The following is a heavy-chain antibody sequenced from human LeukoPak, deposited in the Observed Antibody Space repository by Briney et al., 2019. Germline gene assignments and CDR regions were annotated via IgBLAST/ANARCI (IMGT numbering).Heavy chain of an antibody. V-gene: IGHV3-23*01. CDR3: SNPRLAAAAQGDY. CDR2: ISGSGDST. CDR1: GFTFSSYA. Sequence: GGSLRLSCAGSGFTFSSYAMSWVRQAPGKGLEWVSAISGSGDSTYYADSVKGRFAISRDNSKNTLYLQMNSLRAEDTAVYYWSNPRLAAAAQGDYWGQGTLVTVSS. D-gene: IGHD6-13*01. J-gene: IGHJ4*02.